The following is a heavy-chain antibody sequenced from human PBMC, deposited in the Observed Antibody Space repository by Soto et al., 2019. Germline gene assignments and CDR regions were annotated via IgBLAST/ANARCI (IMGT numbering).Heavy chain of an antibody. V-gene: IGHV1-69*06. Sequence: HVRLEQSGAEVKKPGSSVKVSCKVSGGTFRTYAITWVRQAPGQGLEWMGGIIPLYNTKTYAQKFQGSVTITAVKATSTPYLPLPSLKPALAALYFCTKVAATVHSLSSSDSWGQGALATASS. J-gene: IGHJ4*02. CDR2: IIPLYNTK. D-gene: IGHD6-19*01. CDR3: TKVAATVHSLSSSDS. CDR1: GGTFRTYA.